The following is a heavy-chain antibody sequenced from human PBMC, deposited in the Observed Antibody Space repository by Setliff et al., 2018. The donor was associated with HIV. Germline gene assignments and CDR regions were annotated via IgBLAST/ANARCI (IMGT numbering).Heavy chain of an antibody. D-gene: IGHD3-22*01. CDR3: ARDQSPTYFYDSAYRPYFDY. CDR1: GFTFSGYS. Sequence: GGSLRLSCAASGFTFSGYSMNWVRQAPGKGLGWVSYISSSGSLIYYADSVKGRFTISRDNAKNSLYLQMNSLRAEDTAMYYCARDQSPTYFYDSAYRPYFDYWGQGTLVTVSS. V-gene: IGHV3-48*01. J-gene: IGHJ4*01. CDR2: ISSSGSLI.